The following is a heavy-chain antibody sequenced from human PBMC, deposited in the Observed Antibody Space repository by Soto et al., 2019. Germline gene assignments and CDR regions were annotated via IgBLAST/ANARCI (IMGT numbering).Heavy chain of an antibody. D-gene: IGHD2-2*02. J-gene: IGHJ3*02. Sequence: EVQLVESGGGLVQPGGSLRLSCVSSGFSVSAFSMNWVRQAPGKGLEWISYISSSSSTIYYADSVKGRFTISRDNAKNSLYLPMDSLRDEDTAVYYCAREGGRHCSPTRCYNAFDIWGQGTMVTVSS. CDR2: ISSSSSTI. CDR3: AREGGRHCSPTRCYNAFDI. V-gene: IGHV3-48*02. CDR1: GFSVSAFS.